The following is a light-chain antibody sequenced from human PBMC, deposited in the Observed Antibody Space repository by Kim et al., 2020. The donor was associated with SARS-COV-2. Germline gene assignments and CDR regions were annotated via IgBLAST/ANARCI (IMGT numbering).Light chain of an antibody. CDR3: CSYAGSSTFWV. CDR2: EVS. CDR1: SSDVGSYNL. J-gene: IGLJ3*02. Sequence: LTQPASVSGSPGQSITISCTGTSSDVGSYNLVSWYQQHPGKAPKLMIYEVSKRPSGVSNRFSGSKSGNTASLTISGLQAEDEADYYCCSYAGSSTFWVFGGGTQLTVL. V-gene: IGLV2-23*02.